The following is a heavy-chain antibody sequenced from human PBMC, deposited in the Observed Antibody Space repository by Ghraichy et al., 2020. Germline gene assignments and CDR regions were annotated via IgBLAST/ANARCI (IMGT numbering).Heavy chain of an antibody. J-gene: IGHJ6*02. D-gene: IGHD2-2*02. Sequence: ESLNISCTVSGGSISSYYWSWIRQPAGKGLEWIGRIYTSGSTNYNPSLKSRVTMSVDTSKNQFSLKLSSVTAADTAVYYCAASPRYCSSTSCYNYYYYGMDVWGQGTTVTVSS. V-gene: IGHV4-4*07. CDR2: IYTSGST. CDR1: GGSISSYY. CDR3: AASPRYCSSTSCYNYYYYGMDV.